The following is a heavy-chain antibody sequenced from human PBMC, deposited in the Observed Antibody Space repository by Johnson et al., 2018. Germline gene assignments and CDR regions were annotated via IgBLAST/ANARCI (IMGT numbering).Heavy chain of an antibody. CDR2: ITGSGGDT. CDR1: GFTFSNYA. D-gene: IGHD3-9*01. J-gene: IGHJ3*02. CDR3: AKGNILTGQYVRGAFDI. Sequence: VQLVQSGGGLVQPGRALRLSCRTSGFTFSNYAMHWVRQAPGKGLEWVLVITGSGGDTYYAASVKGRFTISRDNSKKTVYLQMNSLRAEDTAIYYGAKGNILTGQYVRGAFDIWGQGTMVTVSS. V-gene: IGHV3-23*04.